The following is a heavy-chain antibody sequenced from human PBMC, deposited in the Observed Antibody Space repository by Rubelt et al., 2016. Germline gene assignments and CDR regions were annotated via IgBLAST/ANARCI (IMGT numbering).Heavy chain of an antibody. J-gene: IGHJ4*02. CDR3: ASDADYYDSSGYYPY. CDR2: ISAYNGNT. D-gene: IGHD3-22*01. Sequence: QVQLVQSGAEVKKPGASVKVSCKASGYTFTSYGISWVRQAPGQGLEWMGWISAYNGNTNYAQKLQGRATMTTDTSTSTAYMELRSLISDDTAVYYCASDADYYDSSGYYPYWGQGTLVTVSS. CDR1: GYTFTSYG. V-gene: IGHV1-18*01.